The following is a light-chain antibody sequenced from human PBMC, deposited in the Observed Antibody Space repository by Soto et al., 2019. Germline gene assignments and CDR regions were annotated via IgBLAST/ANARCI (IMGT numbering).Light chain of an antibody. V-gene: IGKV3-20*01. CDR1: QSVGKY. J-gene: IGKJ1*01. CDR3: QQYGGSPRT. Sequence: EIGLTQSPGTLSSSAGERATLSCRASQSVGKYLAWYQQKPGQAPRLLIYGASTRATGIPDRFSGSGYGTDFNVTISRLEPEDFAVYYCQQYGGSPRTFGQGTKVDIK. CDR2: GAS.